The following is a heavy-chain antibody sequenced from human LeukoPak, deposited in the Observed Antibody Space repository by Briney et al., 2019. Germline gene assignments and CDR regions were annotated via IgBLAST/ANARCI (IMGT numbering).Heavy chain of an antibody. Sequence: ASVKVSCKASGGTFSSYAISWVRQAPGQGLEWMGGIIPIFGTANYAQKFQGRVTITADESTSTAYMELSSLRSEDTVVYYCARSGYDTPMGYWGQGTLVTVSS. D-gene: IGHD5-12*01. V-gene: IGHV1-69*13. CDR1: GGTFSSYA. J-gene: IGHJ4*02. CDR2: IIPIFGTA. CDR3: ARSGYDTPMGY.